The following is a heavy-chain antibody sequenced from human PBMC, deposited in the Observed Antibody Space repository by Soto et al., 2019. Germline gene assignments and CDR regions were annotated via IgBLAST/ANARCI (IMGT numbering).Heavy chain of an antibody. V-gene: IGHV3-48*01. CDR3: TRDYTA. CDR1: GFIFSSSG. D-gene: IGHD2-2*02. CDR2: ISKDSDTT. J-gene: IGHJ5*02. Sequence: GGSLRLSCAASGFIFSSSGITWVRQAPGKGLEWLSYISKDSDTTFYADSVKGRFTISRDNAKKSVYLQMNSLRVEDTAIYYCTRDYTAWGQGTLVTVSS.